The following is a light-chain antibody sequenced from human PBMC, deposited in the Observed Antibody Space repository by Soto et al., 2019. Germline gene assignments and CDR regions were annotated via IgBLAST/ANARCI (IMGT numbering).Light chain of an antibody. J-gene: IGKJ1*01. V-gene: IGKV3-20*01. CDR3: QQYDNSPRT. Sequence: EIVLTQSPGTLSLSPGEKATLSCRASQSVSSHLAGYQQKRGQAPRLLIFDASTRIPGIPDRFSGVGSGTDFTLTISRLDPEDFAVYYCQQYDNSPRTFGQGTKVEIK. CDR1: QSVSSH. CDR2: DAS.